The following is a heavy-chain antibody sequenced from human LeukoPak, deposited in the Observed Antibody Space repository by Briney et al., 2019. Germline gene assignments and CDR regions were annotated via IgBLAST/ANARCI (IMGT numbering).Heavy chain of an antibody. CDR3: ARIDAFDI. Sequence: GGSLRLSCAASGFTFSNYNMNWVRQAPGKGLEWVSYISSRGSYTYYADSVKGRFAISRDNAKNSLYLQMNSLRAEDTAVYYCARIDAFDIWGQGTMVTVSS. CDR1: GFTFSNYN. J-gene: IGHJ3*02. V-gene: IGHV3-21*06. CDR2: ISSRGSYT.